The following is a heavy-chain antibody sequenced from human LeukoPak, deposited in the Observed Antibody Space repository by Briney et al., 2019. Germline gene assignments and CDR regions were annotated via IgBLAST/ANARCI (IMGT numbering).Heavy chain of an antibody. D-gene: IGHD3-16*01. CDR3: AAGGSFDY. V-gene: IGHV3-21*01. Sequence: PGGSLRLSCAASGSTFSSYSMNWVRQTPGKGLERVSSISGSSTSIWYADSVKGRFTISRDNAKNSLYLQMNSLRAEDTAVYYCAAGGSFDYWGQGTLVTVSS. CDR2: ISGSSTSI. J-gene: IGHJ4*02. CDR1: GSTFSSYS.